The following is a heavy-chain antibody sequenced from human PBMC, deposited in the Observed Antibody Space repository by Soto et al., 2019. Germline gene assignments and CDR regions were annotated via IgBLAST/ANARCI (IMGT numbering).Heavy chain of an antibody. CDR3: ARATYYDSSGYYLGLAY. Sequence: GESLKISCKGSGYSFTSYWIGWVRQMPGKGLEWMGIIYPGDSGTRYSPSFQGQVTISADKSISTAYLQWSSLKASDTAMYYCARATYYDSSGYYLGLAYWGQGTLVTVSS. V-gene: IGHV5-51*01. CDR2: IYPGDSGT. J-gene: IGHJ4*02. CDR1: GYSFTSYW. D-gene: IGHD3-22*01.